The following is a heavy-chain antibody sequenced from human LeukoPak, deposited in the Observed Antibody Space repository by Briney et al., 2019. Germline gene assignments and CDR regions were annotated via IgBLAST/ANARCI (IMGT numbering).Heavy chain of an antibody. J-gene: IGHJ4*02. D-gene: IGHD6-13*01. CDR2: ISSSSSYI. CDR1: GFTFSSYS. CDR3: ASLPMSIAAAGPTDY. Sequence: DPGGSLRLSCAASGFTFSSYSMNWVRQAPGKGLEWVSSISSSSSYIYYADSVKGRFTISRDNAKNSLYLQMNSLRAEDTAVYYCASLPMSIAAAGPTDYWGQGTLVTVSS. V-gene: IGHV3-21*01.